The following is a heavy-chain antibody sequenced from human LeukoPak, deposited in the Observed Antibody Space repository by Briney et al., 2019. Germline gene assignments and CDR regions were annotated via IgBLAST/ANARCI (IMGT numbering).Heavy chain of an antibody. D-gene: IGHD6-13*01. J-gene: IGHJ4*02. CDR2: INPNSGGT. V-gene: IGHV1-2*04. CDR1: GYTFTGYY. Sequence: ASVKVSCKASGYTFTGYYMHWVRQAPGQGLEWMGWINPNSGGTNYAQKFQGWVTMTRDTSISTAYMELSRLRSDDTAVYYCASSPPHPLAAGHFDYWGQGTLVTVSS. CDR3: ASSPPHPLAAGHFDY.